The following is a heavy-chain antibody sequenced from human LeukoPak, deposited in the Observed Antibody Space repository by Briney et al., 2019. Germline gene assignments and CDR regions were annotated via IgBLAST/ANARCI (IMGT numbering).Heavy chain of an antibody. V-gene: IGHV3-21*01. CDR1: GFTFSSYS. D-gene: IGHD3-22*01. J-gene: IGHJ4*02. Sequence: GGSLRLSCAASGFTFSSYSMNWVRQAPGKGLEWVSSISSSSSYIYYADSVKGRFTISRDNAKNSLYLQMNSLRAEDTAVYYCARGTESYDSSGYYYGYWGQGTLVTVSS. CDR2: ISSSSSYI. CDR3: ARGTESYDSSGYYYGY.